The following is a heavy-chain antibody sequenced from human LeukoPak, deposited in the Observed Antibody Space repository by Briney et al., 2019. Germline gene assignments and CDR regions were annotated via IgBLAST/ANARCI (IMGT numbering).Heavy chain of an antibody. CDR3: ASLLLQDGDAH. CDR2: ISYSGTT. Sequence: SETLSLTCTVSGGSISGSSLYWSWIRQPPGKGLEWIGSISYSGTTYYSPSLKSRVTVSVDTSKNQFSLGLTSVTAADTAIYYCASLLLQDGDAHWGQGILVTVSS. V-gene: IGHV4-39*01. D-gene: IGHD4-17*01. CDR1: GGSISGSSLY. J-gene: IGHJ4*02.